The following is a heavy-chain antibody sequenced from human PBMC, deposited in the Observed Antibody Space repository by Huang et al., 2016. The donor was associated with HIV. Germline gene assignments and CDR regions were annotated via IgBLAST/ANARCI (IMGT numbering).Heavy chain of an antibody. CDR1: GFKFSNYW. J-gene: IGHJ3*02. D-gene: IGHD2-15*01. CDR3: ARAGGFEI. V-gene: IGHV3-74*01. CDR2: IKIDGRTT. Sequence: EEHLVESGGGLVQPGGSLRFSCEASGFKFSNYWMQWVRQAAGKGLMWVSRIKIDGRTTDYADSVKGRFPISRDNAKNTLYLQMSSLTAEDTAIYYCARAGGFEIWGQGTVVTVSS.